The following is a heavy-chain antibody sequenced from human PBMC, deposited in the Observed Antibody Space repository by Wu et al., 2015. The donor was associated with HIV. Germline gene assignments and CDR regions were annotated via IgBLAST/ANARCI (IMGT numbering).Heavy chain of an antibody. CDR1: GATFSSYA. CDR3: AGGGGRTSMDPFDF. J-gene: IGHJ4*02. Sequence: QVHLLQSGAEVEKPGSSVRVPCKASGATFSSYALSWVRQAPGQGLEWMGRLIPMYGTADYAQRFQGRVTITADVSTSTAYMVVSSLRSDDTAVYYCAGGGGRTSMDPFDFWGQGTLVTVSS. CDR2: LIPMYGTA. D-gene: IGHD5-18*01. V-gene: IGHV1-69*13.